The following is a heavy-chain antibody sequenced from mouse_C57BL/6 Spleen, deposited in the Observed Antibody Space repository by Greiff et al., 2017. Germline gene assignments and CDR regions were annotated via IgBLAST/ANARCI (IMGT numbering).Heavy chain of an antibody. D-gene: IGHD1-1*01. J-gene: IGHJ4*01. CDR1: GIDFSRYW. V-gene: IGHV4-1*01. CDR3: ARRVTTVVSRAMDY. CDR2: INTDSSTN. Sequence: EVKLQESGGGLVQPGGSLKLSCAASGIDFSRYWMSWVRRAPGKGLEGIGEINTDSSTNKYAPSLKGKFIISRDNAKNTLYLQMSKVRSEDTALYYCARRVTTVVSRAMDYWGQGTSVTVAS.